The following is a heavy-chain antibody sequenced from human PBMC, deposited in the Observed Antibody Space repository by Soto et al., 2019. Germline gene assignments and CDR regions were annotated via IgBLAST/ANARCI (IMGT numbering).Heavy chain of an antibody. CDR1: GFNFDNYC. CDR2: ITYDGSNK. V-gene: IGHV3-30*18. Sequence: GGSLRLSCQASGFNFDNYCMHWVRQAPGKGLEWVAVITYDGSNKYYADSVKGRFTISRDNSKNTLSLHLNTLKPEDTAVYHCAKDRVGGTFYTPLGFWGQGTLVTVSS. J-gene: IGHJ4*02. CDR3: AKDRVGGTFYTPLGF. D-gene: IGHD1-7*01.